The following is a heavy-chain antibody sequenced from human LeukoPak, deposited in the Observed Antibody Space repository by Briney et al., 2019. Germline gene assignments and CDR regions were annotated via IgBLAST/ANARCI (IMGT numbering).Heavy chain of an antibody. CDR1: GYTFTGYY. J-gene: IGHJ4*02. D-gene: IGHD3-16*02. V-gene: IGHV1-2*02. CDR2: INPNSGGT. CDR3: ARDLLSYPRGDY. Sequence: ASVKVSCKASGYTFTGYYMHWVRQAPGQGLEWMGWINPNSGGTNYAQKFQGRVTMTRDTSISTAYMELSRLRSDDTAVYYCARDLLSYPRGDYWGKGTLVTVSS.